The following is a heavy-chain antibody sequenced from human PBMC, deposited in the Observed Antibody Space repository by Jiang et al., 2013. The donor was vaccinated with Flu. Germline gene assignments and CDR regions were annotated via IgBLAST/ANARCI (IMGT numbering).Heavy chain of an antibody. CDR1: GYTLTELS. D-gene: IGHD3-22*01. V-gene: IGHV1-24*01. J-gene: IGHJ4*02. CDR3: ATERIQTTMIVVAAPFDY. CDR2: FDPEDGET. Sequence: SGAEVKKPGASVKVSCKVSGYTLTELSMHWVRQAPGKGLEWMGGFDPEDGETIYAQKFQGRVTMTEDTSTDTAYMELSSLRSEDTAVYYRATERIQTTMIVVAAPFDYWGQGTLVTVSS.